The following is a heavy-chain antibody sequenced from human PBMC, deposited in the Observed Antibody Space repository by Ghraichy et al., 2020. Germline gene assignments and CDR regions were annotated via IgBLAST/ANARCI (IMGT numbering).Heavy chain of an antibody. V-gene: IGHV4-61*02. Sequence: SETLSLTCTVSGGPINSGSYYWSWIRQPAGKGLEWIGRLFASGSTSYNPSLRSRVTISADTSKNQFSLKLSSVTAADTAVYFCARDSGFGDLGYYGMDVWGQGTTVTVSS. CDR2: LFASGST. J-gene: IGHJ6*02. CDR1: GGPINSGSYY. CDR3: ARDSGFGDLGYYGMDV. D-gene: IGHD3-10*01.